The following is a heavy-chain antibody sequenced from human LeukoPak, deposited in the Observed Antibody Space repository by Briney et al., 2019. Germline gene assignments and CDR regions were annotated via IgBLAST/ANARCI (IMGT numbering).Heavy chain of an antibody. Sequence: GGSLRLSCAASGFTFSSYAMSWVRQAPGKGLEWVAVISYDGSNKYYADSVKGRFTISRDNSKNTLYLQMNSLRAEDTAVYYCAKVEVWDIVVVYGMDVWGQGTTVTVSS. J-gene: IGHJ6*02. D-gene: IGHD2-15*01. CDR1: GFTFSSYA. CDR3: AKVEVWDIVVVYGMDV. V-gene: IGHV3-30*18. CDR2: ISYDGSNK.